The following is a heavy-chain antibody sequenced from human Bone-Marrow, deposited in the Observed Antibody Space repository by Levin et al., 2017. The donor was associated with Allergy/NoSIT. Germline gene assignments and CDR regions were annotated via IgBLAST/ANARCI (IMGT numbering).Heavy chain of an antibody. CDR1: GATFSSFA. D-gene: IGHD3-22*01. V-gene: IGHV1-69*13. Sequence: PVASVKVSCKASGATFSSFAISWVRQAPGQGLEWMGGIIPILGTPNYAQKFRGRVTITADEITRTAYLELSSLSSDDTAIYYCARMFGYDTTDYDLMPFDYWGQGTLLTVSS. CDR3: ARMFGYDTTDYDLMPFDY. J-gene: IGHJ4*02. CDR2: IIPILGTP.